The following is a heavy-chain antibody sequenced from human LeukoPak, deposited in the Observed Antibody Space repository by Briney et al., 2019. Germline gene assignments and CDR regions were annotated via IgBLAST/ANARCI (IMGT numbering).Heavy chain of an antibody. Sequence: PSETLSLACTVSGGSISSYYWSWIRQPPGKGLEWIGYIYYSGSTNYNPSLKSRVTISVDTSKNQFSLKLSSVTAADTAVYYCARDQMCSSTSCYQGASYYYYMDVWGKGTTVTVSS. V-gene: IGHV4-59*01. CDR2: IYYSGST. J-gene: IGHJ6*03. CDR3: ARDQMCSSTSCYQGASYYYYMDV. D-gene: IGHD2-2*01. CDR1: GGSISSYY.